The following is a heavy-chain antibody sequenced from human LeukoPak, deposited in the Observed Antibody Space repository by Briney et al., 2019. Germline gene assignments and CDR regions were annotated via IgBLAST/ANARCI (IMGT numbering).Heavy chain of an antibody. Sequence: SETLYLTCTVSGGSISSYYWSWIRQPPGKGLEWIGYIYYSGSTNYNPSLKSRVTISVDTSKNQFSLKLSSVTAADTAVYYCARYDSGSYAPIFDPWGQGTLVTVSS. CDR1: GGSISSYY. V-gene: IGHV4-59*01. CDR2: IYYSGST. CDR3: ARYDSGSYAPIFDP. D-gene: IGHD1-26*01. J-gene: IGHJ5*02.